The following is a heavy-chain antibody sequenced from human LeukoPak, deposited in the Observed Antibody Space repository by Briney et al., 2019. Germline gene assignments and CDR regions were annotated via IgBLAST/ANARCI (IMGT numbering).Heavy chain of an antibody. CDR2: ISSSSSTI. J-gene: IGHJ4*02. CDR3: AFDSSGYLREGFDY. CDR1: GFTFSTYS. D-gene: IGHD3-22*01. V-gene: IGHV3-48*01. Sequence: GGSLRLSCAASGFTFSTYSMNWVRQAPGKGLEWVSYISSSSSTIYYADSVKGRFTISRDNAKNSLYLQMNSLRAEDTAVYYCAFDSSGYLREGFDYWGQGTLVTVSS.